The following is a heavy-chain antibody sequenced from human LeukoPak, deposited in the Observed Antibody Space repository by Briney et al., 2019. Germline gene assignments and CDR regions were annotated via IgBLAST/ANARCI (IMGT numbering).Heavy chain of an antibody. CDR3: ARGQLYYDSSGFDY. J-gene: IGHJ4*02. Sequence: GGSLRLSCAASGFTVSSNYMNWVRQAPGKGLEWVSSISSSSSYIYYVDSVKGRFTISRDNAKKSVYLQMNSLRAEDTAVYYCARGQLYYDSSGFDYWGQGTLVTVSS. CDR2: ISSSSSYI. V-gene: IGHV3-21*01. CDR1: GFTVSSNY. D-gene: IGHD3-22*01.